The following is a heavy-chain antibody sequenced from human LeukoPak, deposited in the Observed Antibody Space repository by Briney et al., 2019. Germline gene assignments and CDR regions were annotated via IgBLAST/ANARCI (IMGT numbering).Heavy chain of an antibody. Sequence: ASVKVSCKASDTFTSYGISWVRQAPGQGLEWMGWISAYNGNTNYAQKLQGRVTMTTDTSTSTAYMELRSLRSDDTAVYYCARSEVVVAATVDYWGQGTLVTVSS. CDR1: DTFTSYG. CDR3: ARSEVVVAATVDY. D-gene: IGHD2-15*01. J-gene: IGHJ4*02. V-gene: IGHV1-18*04. CDR2: ISAYNGNT.